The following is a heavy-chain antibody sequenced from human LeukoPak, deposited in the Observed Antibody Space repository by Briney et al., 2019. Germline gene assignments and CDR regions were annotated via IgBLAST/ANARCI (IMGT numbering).Heavy chain of an antibody. Sequence: SETLSLTCAVSGGSISSSNWWSWVRQPPGKGLEWIGSASYSGSPYYNPSLKSRVTTSVDTSKNQFSLKLSSVTAADTAVYYCAKRGPYYYGSGSYYFDSWGQGPLVTVSS. CDR2: ASYSGSP. CDR1: GGSISSSNW. CDR3: AKRGPYYYGSGSYYFDS. J-gene: IGHJ4*02. V-gene: IGHV4-4*02. D-gene: IGHD3-10*01.